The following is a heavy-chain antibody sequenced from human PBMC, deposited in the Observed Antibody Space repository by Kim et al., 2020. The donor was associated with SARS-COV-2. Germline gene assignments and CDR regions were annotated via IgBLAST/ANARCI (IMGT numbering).Heavy chain of an antibody. J-gene: IGHJ3*02. Sequence: SETLSLTCSVSGDSINSGSYYWGWIRQPPGKGLEWIGSISFSGTTYYKPSLHGRVTISVDTSRNQFSLKLSSVTAADTAVYYCARHGWPTWVHLGFYIWG. CDR2: ISFSGTT. CDR1: GDSINSGSYY. V-gene: IGHV4-39*01. CDR3: ARHGWPTWVHLGFYI. D-gene: IGHD3-10*01.